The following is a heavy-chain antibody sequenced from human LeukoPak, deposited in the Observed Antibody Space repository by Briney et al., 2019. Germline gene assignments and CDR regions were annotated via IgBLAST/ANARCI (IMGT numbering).Heavy chain of an antibody. D-gene: IGHD2/OR15-2a*01. V-gene: IGHV3-7*01. CDR1: GFTFSDYW. CDR2: INPDGSRR. J-gene: IGHJ3*02. Sequence: GGSLRLSCAASGFTFSDYWVAWVRQAPGKGLEWVANINPDGSRRPLGDSVRGRFTISRDNAQNSVFLQMDSLRVEDTALYYCATSRVEAAFDIWGQGTMVTVPS. CDR3: ATSRVEAAFDI.